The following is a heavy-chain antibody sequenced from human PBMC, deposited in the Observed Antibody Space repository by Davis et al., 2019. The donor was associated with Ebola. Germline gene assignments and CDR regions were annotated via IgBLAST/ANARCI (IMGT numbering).Heavy chain of an antibody. J-gene: IGHJ4*02. D-gene: IGHD5-18*01. Sequence: PSETLSLTCTVSGGSISSYYWSWIRQPPGKGLEWIGYIYYSGSTNYNPSLKSRVTISVDTSKNQFSLKLSSVTAADTAVYYCARGPSEHDIQLWSYWGQGTLVTVSS. CDR2: IYYSGST. CDR1: GGSISSYY. V-gene: IGHV4-59*12. CDR3: ARGPSEHDIQLWSY.